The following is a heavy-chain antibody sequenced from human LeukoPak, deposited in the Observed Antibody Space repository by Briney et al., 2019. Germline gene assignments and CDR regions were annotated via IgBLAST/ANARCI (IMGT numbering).Heavy chain of an antibody. Sequence: GGSLRLSCAASGFTFSTYEMNWVRQAPGKGLERVSYISSSASTIYYADSVKGRFTISRDNAKNSLYLQMNSLRAEDTAVYYCARESTTSRYFDYWGHGTLVTVSS. CDR1: GFTFSTYE. CDR3: ARESTTSRYFDY. D-gene: IGHD2-2*01. J-gene: IGHJ4*01. CDR2: ISSSASTI. V-gene: IGHV3-48*03.